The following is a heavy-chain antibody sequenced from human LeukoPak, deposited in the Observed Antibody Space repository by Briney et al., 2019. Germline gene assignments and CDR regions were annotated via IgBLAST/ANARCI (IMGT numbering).Heavy chain of an antibody. J-gene: IGHJ4*02. V-gene: IGHV3-7*01. CDR1: GFTFSSYW. D-gene: IGHD3-22*01. CDR3: AAHDSSGYYFNY. Sequence: GGSLRLSCAASGFTFSSYWMSWVRQAPGKGLEWVANIKQDGSEKYYVDSVKGRFTISRDNAKNSLYLQMNSLRAEDTTVYYCAAHDSSGYYFNYWGQGTLVTVSS. CDR2: IKQDGSEK.